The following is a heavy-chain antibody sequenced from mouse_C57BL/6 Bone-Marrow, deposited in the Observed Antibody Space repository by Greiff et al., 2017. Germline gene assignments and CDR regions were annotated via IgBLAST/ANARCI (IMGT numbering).Heavy chain of an antibody. J-gene: IGHJ2*01. V-gene: IGHV1-81*01. D-gene: IGHD1-1*01. CDR3: ARWDTTVVATDY. Sequence: QVQLKQSGAELARPGASVKLSCKASGYTFTSYGISWVKQRTGQGLEWIGEIYPRSGNTYYNEKFKGKATLPADKSSRTAYMELRSLTSEDSAVYFCARWDTTVVATDYWGQGTTLTVSS. CDR2: IYPRSGNT. CDR1: GYTFTSYG.